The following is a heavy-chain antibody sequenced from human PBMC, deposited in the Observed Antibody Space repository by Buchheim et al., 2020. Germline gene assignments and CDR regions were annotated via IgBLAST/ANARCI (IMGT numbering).Heavy chain of an antibody. J-gene: IGHJ4*02. D-gene: IGHD6-19*01. V-gene: IGHV3-30*18. CDR2: ISYDGSNK. CDR1: GFTFSSYG. CDR3: AKGASSGWFLFDY. Sequence: QVQLVESGGGVVQPGRSLRLSCAASGFTFSSYGMHWVRQAPGKGLEWVAVISYDGSNKYYADSVKGRFTISRDNSKNTLYLKMNSLRAEDTAVYYCAKGASSGWFLFDYWGQGTL.